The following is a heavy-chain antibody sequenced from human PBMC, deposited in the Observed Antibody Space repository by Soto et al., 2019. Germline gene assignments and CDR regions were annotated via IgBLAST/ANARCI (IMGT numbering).Heavy chain of an antibody. Sequence: EVQLVESGGGLVKPGGSLILSCAASGLTFSNAWMNWVRQAPGKGLEWVGRIRSKTDGGTTDDAAPVKGRFIISRDDSQNTVYLQMNSLKTEDTAMYYCTTDPGPYPDTWGQGTMVTVSS. CDR2: IRSKTDGGTT. CDR1: GLTFSNAW. CDR3: TTDPGPYPDT. J-gene: IGHJ5*02. V-gene: IGHV3-15*07.